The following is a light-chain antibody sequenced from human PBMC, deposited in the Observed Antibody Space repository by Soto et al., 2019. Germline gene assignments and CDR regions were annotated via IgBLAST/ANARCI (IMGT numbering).Light chain of an antibody. CDR1: QSISSW. V-gene: IGKV1-5*01. CDR3: QQYNSYSPT. CDR2: DAS. Sequence: DIQMTQSPSPLSASIGDRAPITCRASQSISSWLAWYQQKPGKAPKLLIYDASSLESGVPSRFSGSGSGTEFTLTISSLQPDDFATYYCQQYNSYSPTFGQGTKVDIK. J-gene: IGKJ1*01.